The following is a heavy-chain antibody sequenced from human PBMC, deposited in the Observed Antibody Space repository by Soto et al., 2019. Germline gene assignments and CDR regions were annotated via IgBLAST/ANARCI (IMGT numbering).Heavy chain of an antibody. J-gene: IGHJ5*02. V-gene: IGHV2-5*02. Sequence: QITLKESGPTLVKPTQTLTLTCTFSGFSLSTSGVGVGWIRQPPGKALEWLALIYWDDDKRYSPSLKSRLTITKDTSXTQXVXIMTNMDPVDTATYSCAHQIYCSGGSCYSDGNWFDPWGQGTLVTVSS. CDR3: AHQIYCSGGSCYSDGNWFDP. D-gene: IGHD2-15*01. CDR1: GFSLSTSGVG. CDR2: IYWDDDK.